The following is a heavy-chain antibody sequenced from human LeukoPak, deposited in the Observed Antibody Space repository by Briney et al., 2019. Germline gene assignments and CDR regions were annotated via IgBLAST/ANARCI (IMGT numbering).Heavy chain of an antibody. V-gene: IGHV4-34*01. D-gene: IGHD6-13*01. Sequence: ETPSLTCALYGGSSCGSYWSGIRPPPGGGGEWVGEIIHSGGAKHNPSLKRRVTISVDSSKTQFTLKLSSVTAADRVVYYCARGGGPGIAAAGTRFDPWGQGTLVTVSS. CDR1: GGSSCGSY. J-gene: IGHJ5*02. CDR2: IIHSGGA. CDR3: ARGGGPGIAAAGTRFDP.